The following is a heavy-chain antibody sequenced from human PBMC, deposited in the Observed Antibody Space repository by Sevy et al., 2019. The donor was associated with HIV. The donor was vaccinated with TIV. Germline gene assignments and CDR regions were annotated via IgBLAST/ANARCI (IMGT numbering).Heavy chain of an antibody. CDR2: INPSGGST. CDR1: GYTFTSYY. J-gene: IGHJ3*02. CDR3: AREAEPLWFGELLGGAFDI. D-gene: IGHD3-10*01. Sequence: ALVKVSCKASGYTFTSYYMHWVRQAPGQGLEWMGIINPSGGSTSYAQKFQGRVTMTRDTSTSTVYMELSSLRSEDTAVYYCAREAEPLWFGELLGGAFDIWGQGTMVTVSS. V-gene: IGHV1-46*01.